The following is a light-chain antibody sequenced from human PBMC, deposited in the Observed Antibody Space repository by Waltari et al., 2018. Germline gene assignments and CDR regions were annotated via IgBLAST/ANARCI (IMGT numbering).Light chain of an antibody. J-gene: IGKJ1*01. CDR3: QQTNSFPWT. V-gene: IGKV1-12*01. CDR2: GAS. CDR1: QSISNW. Sequence: DIQMTQSPSSVSASVGDTVTLTCRTSQSISNWVAWYRQKPGKAPNLLFYGASSLQSGVPPRFSGSGSGTDFTLTISGLQPEDFAKYFCQQTNSFPWTFGQGTKVEVK.